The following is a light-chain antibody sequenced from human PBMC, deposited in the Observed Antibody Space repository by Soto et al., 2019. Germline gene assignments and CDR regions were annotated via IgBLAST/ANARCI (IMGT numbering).Light chain of an antibody. V-gene: IGKV3-15*01. CDR3: QEYIHWPPGM. CDR1: QFVSRR. CDR2: DTS. Sequence: EIVVTQSPATLSASPGERVTLSCRASQFVSRRLAWYQQRPGQVPRLLIYDTSTRAPGISARFSGSGSGTEFNFTISSLQSEDFAVYYCQEYIHWPPGMFGPGTTVDIK. J-gene: IGKJ1*01.